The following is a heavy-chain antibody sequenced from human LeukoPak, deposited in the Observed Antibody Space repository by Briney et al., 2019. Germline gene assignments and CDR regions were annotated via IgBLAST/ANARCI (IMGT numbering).Heavy chain of an antibody. J-gene: IGHJ5*02. V-gene: IGHV3-74*01. CDR2: TNNDGSST. CDR1: GFTFSSYW. Sequence: GGSLRLSCAASGFTFSSYWMHWVRQAPGKGLVWVSRTNNDGSSTSYADSVKGRFTISSDNAKNTLYLQMNSLRAEDTAVYYCARPTKEGSSWYWWFDPWGQGTLVTVSS. CDR3: ARPTKEGSSWYWWFDP. D-gene: IGHD6-13*01.